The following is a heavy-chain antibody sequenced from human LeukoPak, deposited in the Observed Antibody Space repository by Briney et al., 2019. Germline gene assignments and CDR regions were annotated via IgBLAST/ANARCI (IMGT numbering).Heavy chain of an antibody. CDR2: IIPIFGTA. Sequence: ASVKVSCKASGGTFSSYAISWVRQAPGQGLEWMGGIIPIFGTANYAQKFQGRVTITTDESTSTAYMELSSLRSEDTAVYYCARGRTRLGTYIPQPDYWGQGTLVTVSS. V-gene: IGHV1-69*05. CDR3: ARGRTRLGTYIPQPDY. CDR1: GGTFSSYA. J-gene: IGHJ4*02. D-gene: IGHD1/OR15-1a*01.